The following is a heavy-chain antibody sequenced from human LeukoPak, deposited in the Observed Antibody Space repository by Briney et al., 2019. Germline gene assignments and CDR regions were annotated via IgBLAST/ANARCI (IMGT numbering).Heavy chain of an antibody. D-gene: IGHD5-12*01. CDR2: INPNSGGT. CDR1: GYAFTGYY. V-gene: IGHV1-2*02. J-gene: IGHJ4*02. CDR3: ARDDGGGYGEYYFDY. Sequence: GASVKVSCKASGYAFTGYYMHWVRQAPGQGLEWMGWINPNSGGTNYAQKFQGRVTMTRDTSISTAYMELSRLRSDDTAVYYCARDDGGGYGEYYFDYWGQGTLVTVSS.